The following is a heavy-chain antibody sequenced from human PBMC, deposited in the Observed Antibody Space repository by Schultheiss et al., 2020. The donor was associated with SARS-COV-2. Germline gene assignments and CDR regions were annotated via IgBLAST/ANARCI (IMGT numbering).Heavy chain of an antibody. Sequence: ASVKVSCKASGGTFSSYAISWVRQAPGQGLEWMGGISAYNGNTNYAQKLQGRVTMTTDTSTSTAYMELRSLRSDDSAVYYCARDSGYCSSTSCYNYFDYWGQGALGTVSS. V-gene: IGHV1-18*01. D-gene: IGHD2-2*01. CDR2: ISAYNGNT. J-gene: IGHJ4*02. CDR1: GGTFSSYA. CDR3: ARDSGYCSSTSCYNYFDY.